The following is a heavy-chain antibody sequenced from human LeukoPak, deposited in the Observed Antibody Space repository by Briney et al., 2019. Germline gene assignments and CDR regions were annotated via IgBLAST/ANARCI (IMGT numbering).Heavy chain of an antibody. CDR2: IYYSGST. D-gene: IGHD2-8*01. J-gene: IGHJ4*02. CDR3: ARLDLYGYFDY. V-gene: IGHV4-59*08. CDR1: GGSISSYY. Sequence: PSETLFLTCTVSGGSISSYYWSWIRQPPGKGLEWNGYIYYSGSTNYNPSLKSRVTISVDTSKNQFSLKLSSVTAADTAVYYCARLDLYGYFDYWGQGTLVTVSS.